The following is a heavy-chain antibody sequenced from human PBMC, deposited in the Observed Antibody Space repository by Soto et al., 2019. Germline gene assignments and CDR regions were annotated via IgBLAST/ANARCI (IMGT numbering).Heavy chain of an antibody. CDR2: ISSSGDNT. J-gene: IGHJ4*02. V-gene: IGHV3-64D*09. CDR1: GFTFGSYA. D-gene: IGHD6-19*01. Sequence: PGGSLRLSCSASGFTFGSYAMHWVRQAPGKGLEYVSAISSSGDNTYYPDSVKGRFTISRDNSKNTLYLQMRSMRVEDTVLYYCTRHMSPNIAVAGTWGQGTQVTVSS. CDR3: TRHMSPNIAVAGT.